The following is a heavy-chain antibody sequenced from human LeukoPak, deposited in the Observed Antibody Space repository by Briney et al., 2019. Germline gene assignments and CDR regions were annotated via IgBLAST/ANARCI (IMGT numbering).Heavy chain of an antibody. CDR2: IYSSGST. J-gene: IGHJ5*02. D-gene: IGHD3-10*01. Sequence: SETLSLTCTASGGSISSRSYYWSWTRQPAGKGLEWIGRIYSSGSTNYKPSLKSRVTMSVDTSKNQFSLNMRSVTAADTAVYYCASTRYYYGSGSYSWFDPWGQGTLVTVSS. V-gene: IGHV4-61*02. CDR3: ASTRYYYGSGSYSWFDP. CDR1: GGSISSRSYY.